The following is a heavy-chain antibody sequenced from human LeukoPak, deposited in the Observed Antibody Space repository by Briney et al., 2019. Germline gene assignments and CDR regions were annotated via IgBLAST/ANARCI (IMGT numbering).Heavy chain of an antibody. Sequence: GGSLRLSCAASGFTFSSYAMSWVRQAPGKGLEWVAVIWYDGSNKYYADSVKGRFTISRDNSKNTLYLQMNSLRAEDTAVYYCARGVTRYCSSTSCYYFDYWGQGTLVTVSS. CDR3: ARGVTRYCSSTSCYYFDY. J-gene: IGHJ4*02. V-gene: IGHV3-33*08. D-gene: IGHD2-2*01. CDR1: GFTFSSYA. CDR2: IWYDGSNK.